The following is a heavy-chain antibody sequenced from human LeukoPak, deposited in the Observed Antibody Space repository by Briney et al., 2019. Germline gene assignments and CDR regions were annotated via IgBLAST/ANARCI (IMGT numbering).Heavy chain of an antibody. J-gene: IGHJ6*02. Sequence: ASVNVSCTASGYTFTGYYMHWVRQAPGQGLEWMGWINPNSGGTNYAQKFQGWVTMTRDTSISTAYMELSRLRSDDTAVYYCARVPDYYYGMDVWGQGTTVTVSS. V-gene: IGHV1-2*04. CDR1: GYTFTGYY. CDR3: ARVPDYYYGMDV. CDR2: INPNSGGT.